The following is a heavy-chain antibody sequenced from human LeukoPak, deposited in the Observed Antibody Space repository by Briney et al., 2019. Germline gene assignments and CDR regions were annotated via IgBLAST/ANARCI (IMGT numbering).Heavy chain of an antibody. D-gene: IGHD6-19*01. J-gene: IGHJ6*02. Sequence: GGSLRLSCAASGFTFSSYSMNWVRQAPGKGLEWISYISSGGRPTYYADSVKGRFVISRDSAKNSLYLRMNSLRAEDTAVYYCARDNSSGWSDFHYCGMDVWGQGTTVIVSS. CDR3: ARDNSSGWSDFHYCGMDV. CDR2: ISSGGRPT. CDR1: GFTFSSYS. V-gene: IGHV3-48*01.